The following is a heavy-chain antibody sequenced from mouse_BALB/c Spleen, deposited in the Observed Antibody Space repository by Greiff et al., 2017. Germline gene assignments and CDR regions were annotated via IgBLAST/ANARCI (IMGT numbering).Heavy chain of an antibody. Sequence: EVQLQQSGAELVKPGASVKLSCTASGFNIKDTYMHWVKQRPEQGLEWIGRIDPANGNTKYDPKFQGKATITADTSSSTAYLQLSSLTSEDTAVYYCVPTGTGFAYWGQGTLVTVSA. CDR2: IDPANGNT. J-gene: IGHJ3*01. CDR3: VPTGTGFAY. D-gene: IGHD4-1*02. V-gene: IGHV14-3*02. CDR1: GFNIKDTY.